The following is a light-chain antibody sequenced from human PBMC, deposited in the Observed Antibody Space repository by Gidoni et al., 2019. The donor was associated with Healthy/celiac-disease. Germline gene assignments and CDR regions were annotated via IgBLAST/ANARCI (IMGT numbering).Light chain of an antibody. V-gene: IGKV4-1*01. CDR2: WAS. J-gene: IGKJ4*01. CDR1: QNVLYSSNNKNY. CDR3: QQYYSTPPT. Sequence: DIVMTQSPDSLAVSLGERATINCKSSQNVLYSSNNKNYLAWYQQKPGQTPKLLIYWASTRESGVPDRFSVSGSGTDFTLTISSLQAEDVAVYYCQQYYSTPPTFGGGTKVEIK.